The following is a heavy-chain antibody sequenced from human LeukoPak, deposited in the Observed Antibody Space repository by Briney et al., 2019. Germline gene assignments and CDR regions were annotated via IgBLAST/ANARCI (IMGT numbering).Heavy chain of an antibody. D-gene: IGHD3-16*01. CDR1: GGSISSYY. J-gene: IGHJ6*03. CDR2: IYNSGRT. V-gene: IGHV4-4*07. Sequence: NSSETLSLTCTISGGSISSYYWSWIRQPAGKGLEWIGRIYNSGRTNYNPSLKSRVDVSVDTSKNQFSLRLTPVTAADTAVYYCARDRLGMDVWGKGTTVTISS. CDR3: ARDRLGMDV.